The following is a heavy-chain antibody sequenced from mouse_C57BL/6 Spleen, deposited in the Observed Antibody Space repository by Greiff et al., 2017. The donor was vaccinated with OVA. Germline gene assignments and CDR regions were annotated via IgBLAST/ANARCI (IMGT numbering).Heavy chain of an antibody. CDR1: GFTFSSYA. Sequence: EVQRVESGEGLVKPGGSLKLSCAASGFTFSSYAMSWVRQTPEKRLEWVAYISSGGDYIYYADTVKGRFTISRDNARNTLYLQMSSLKSEDTAMYYCTRDPGYYGSSPAWFAYWGQGTLVTVSA. CDR2: ISSGGDYI. CDR3: TRDPGYYGSSPAWFAY. J-gene: IGHJ3*01. D-gene: IGHD1-1*01. V-gene: IGHV5-9-1*02.